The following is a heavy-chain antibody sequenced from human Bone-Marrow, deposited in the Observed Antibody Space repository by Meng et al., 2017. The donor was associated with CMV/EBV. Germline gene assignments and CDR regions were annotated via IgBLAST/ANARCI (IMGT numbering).Heavy chain of an antibody. CDR1: GFTFSSYS. CDR3: AREGGSYYGRYGMDV. V-gene: IGHV3-48*04. J-gene: IGHJ6*02. Sequence: GESLKISCAASGFTFSSYSMNWVRQAPGKGLEWVSYISSSSSTIYYADSVKGRFTISRDNAKNSLYLQMNSLRAEDTAVYYCAREGGSYYGRYGMDVWGQGTTVTVSS. D-gene: IGHD1-26*01. CDR2: ISSSSSTI.